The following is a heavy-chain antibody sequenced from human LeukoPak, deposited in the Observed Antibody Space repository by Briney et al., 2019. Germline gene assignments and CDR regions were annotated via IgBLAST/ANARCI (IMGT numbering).Heavy chain of an antibody. J-gene: IGHJ5*02. CDR2: IHPGGST. V-gene: IGHV4-34*01. Sequence: SETLSLTFAVYGGSFRADFWSWIRQPPGKGLEWIGDIHPGGSTKYNPSLESRVTISVDTSKNQFSLRLTSVTAADTAVYYCARAPDRIRFDPWGQGALVTVSS. CDR3: ARAPDRIRFDP. D-gene: IGHD1-14*01. CDR1: GGSFRADF.